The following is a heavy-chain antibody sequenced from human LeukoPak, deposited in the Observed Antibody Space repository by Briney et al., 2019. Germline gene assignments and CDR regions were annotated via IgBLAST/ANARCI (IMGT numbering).Heavy chain of an antibody. V-gene: IGHV4-59*01. CDR1: GGSISSYY. CDR3: AREGYLPYYFDY. CDR2: IYYSGST. D-gene: IGHD6-13*01. J-gene: IGHJ4*02. Sequence: PSETLSLTCTVSGGSISSYYWSWIRQPPGKGLGWIGYIYYSGSTNYNPSLKSRVTISVDTSKNQFSLNLSSVTAADTAVYYCAREGYLPYYFDYWGQGTLVTVSS.